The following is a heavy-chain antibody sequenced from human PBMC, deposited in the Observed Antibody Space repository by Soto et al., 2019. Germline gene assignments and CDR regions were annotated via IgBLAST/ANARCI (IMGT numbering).Heavy chain of an antibody. J-gene: IGHJ4*02. V-gene: IGHV3-74*01. CDR3: VIDGVAVPGTANFDY. CDR2: INSDGSST. CDR1: GFIFSSYW. D-gene: IGHD6-19*01. Sequence: PGGSLRLSCAASGFIFSSYWMHWVRQAPGKGLVWVSRINSDGSSTSYADSVKGRFTISRDNAKNTVYLEMNSLRAEDTAVYYCVIDGVAVPGTANFDYWGEGTLVTVSS.